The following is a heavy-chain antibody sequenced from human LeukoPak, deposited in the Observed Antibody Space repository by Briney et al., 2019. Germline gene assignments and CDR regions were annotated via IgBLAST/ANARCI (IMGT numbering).Heavy chain of an antibody. CDR2: ISYDGSNK. CDR3: ARDLGQLVPFDY. J-gene: IGHJ4*02. Sequence: GGSLRLSCAASGFTFSSYAMHWVRQAPGKGLEWVAVISYDGSNKYYADSVKGRFTISRDNSKNTLYLQMNSLRAEDTAVYYCARDLGQLVPFDYWGQGTLVTVSS. CDR1: GFTFSSYA. D-gene: IGHD6-13*01. V-gene: IGHV3-30-3*01.